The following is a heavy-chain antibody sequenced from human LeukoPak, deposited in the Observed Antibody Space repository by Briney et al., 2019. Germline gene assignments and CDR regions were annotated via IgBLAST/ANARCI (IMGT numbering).Heavy chain of an antibody. CDR3: ARVVAAGDY. CDR1: GFTVSSNY. CDR2: IRYDGSNK. Sequence: HPGGSLRLSCAASGFTVSSNYMSWVRQAPGKGLEWVAFIRYDGSNKYYADSVKGRFTISRDNSKNTLYLQMNSLRAEDTAVYYCARVVAAGDYWGQGTLVTVSS. D-gene: IGHD6-13*01. V-gene: IGHV3-30*02. J-gene: IGHJ4*02.